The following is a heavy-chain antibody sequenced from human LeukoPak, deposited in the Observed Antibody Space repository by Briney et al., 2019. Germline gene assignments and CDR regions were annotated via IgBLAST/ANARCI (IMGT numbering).Heavy chain of an antibody. CDR1: GFTFSDFE. Sequence: GGSLRLSCAASGFTFSDFEMNWVRQAPGKGLEWVSYISSSGSTIYYADSVKGRFTISRDNAKNSLYLQMSSLRAEDTAVYYCARDRSYGSFNYWGQGTLVTVSS. J-gene: IGHJ4*02. D-gene: IGHD5-18*01. V-gene: IGHV3-48*03. CDR3: ARDRSYGSFNY. CDR2: ISSSGSTI.